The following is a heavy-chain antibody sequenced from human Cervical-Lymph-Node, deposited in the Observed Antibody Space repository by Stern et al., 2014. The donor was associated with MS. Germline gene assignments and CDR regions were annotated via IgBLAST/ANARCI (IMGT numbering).Heavy chain of an antibody. CDR3: ARDVYATHFDS. CDR2: IYYIGST. D-gene: IGHD2-8*01. Sequence: QLQLQESGPGLVKPSETLSLTCTVSGGSISSYYWSWIRQPPGKGLEWIGYIYYIGSTNYNPSLESRVTISIDTSNNQFSLKLSSVTAADTAIYYCARDVYATHFDSWGQGTLVTVSS. CDR1: GGSISSYY. J-gene: IGHJ4*02. V-gene: IGHV4-59*01.